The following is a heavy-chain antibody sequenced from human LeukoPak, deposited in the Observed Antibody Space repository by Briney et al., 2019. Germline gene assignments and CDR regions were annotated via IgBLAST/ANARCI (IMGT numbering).Heavy chain of an antibody. V-gene: IGHV3-74*01. CDR3: ARVMYYYDSSGYYHYWYFDL. CDR1: GFTFSSSA. J-gene: IGHJ2*01. D-gene: IGHD3-22*01. Sequence: GGSLRLSCAASGFTFSSSAMSWVRQAPGKGLVWVSHTNSDGSSTSYADSVKGRFTISRDNAKNTLYLQMNSLRAEDTAVYYCARVMYYYDSSGYYHYWYFDLWGRGTLVTVSS. CDR2: TNSDGSST.